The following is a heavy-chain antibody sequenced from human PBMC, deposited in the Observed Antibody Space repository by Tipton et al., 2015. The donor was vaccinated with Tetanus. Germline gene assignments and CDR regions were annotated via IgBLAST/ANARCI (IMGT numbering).Heavy chain of an antibody. Sequence: TLSLTCAVSGVSIRNGGYSWNWIRQPAGKGLEWVGYTYHTGGTYYNPSLKSRVTISVDRSSDQFSLRLTSVTAADTAVYYCARANYDFPNKGPFDFWGQGMPVIVSS. J-gene: IGHJ4*02. CDR2: TYHTGGT. CDR1: GVSIRNGGYS. V-gene: IGHV4-30-2*01. CDR3: ARANYDFPNKGPFDF. D-gene: IGHD3-3*01.